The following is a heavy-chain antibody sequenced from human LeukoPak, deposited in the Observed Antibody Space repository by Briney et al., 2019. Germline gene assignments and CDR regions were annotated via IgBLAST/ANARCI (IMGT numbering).Heavy chain of an antibody. V-gene: IGHV4-31*03. J-gene: IGHJ4*02. CDR1: GGSISSGGYY. CDR3: ARDSPLRDSRGYYSLDY. CDR2: IYYSGST. D-gene: IGHD3-22*01. Sequence: SETLSLTCTVSGGSISSGGYYWSWIRQHPGKGLEWTGYIYYSGSTYYNPSLKSRVTISVDTSKNQFSLKLSSVTAADTAVYYCARDSPLRDSRGYYSLDYWGQGTLVTVSS.